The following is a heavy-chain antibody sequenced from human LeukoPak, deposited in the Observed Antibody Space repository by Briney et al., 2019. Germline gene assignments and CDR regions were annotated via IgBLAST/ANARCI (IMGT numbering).Heavy chain of an antibody. CDR3: VHYYGSGSYLGGFRF. D-gene: IGHD3-10*01. Sequence: GSLRLSCTVSGYSISSGYYWGWIRQPPGKGLEWIGTIYHSGSTYYNPSLKSRVTISVDTSKNQFSLKLSSVTAADTAVYYCVHYYGSGSYLGGFRFWGQGTLVTVSS. CDR2: IYHSGST. J-gene: IGHJ4*02. CDR1: GYSISSGYY. V-gene: IGHV4-38-2*02.